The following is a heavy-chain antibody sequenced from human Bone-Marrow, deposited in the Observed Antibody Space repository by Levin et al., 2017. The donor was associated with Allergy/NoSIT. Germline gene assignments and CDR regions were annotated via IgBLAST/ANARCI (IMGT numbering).Heavy chain of an antibody. D-gene: IGHD2-15*01. Sequence: HPGGSLRLSCAASGFTFRNYAMHWVRQAPGKGLEWLSIISYDGNNKYYADSVKGRFTISRDNSKDTLYLQMHGLRPEDTAVYYCARSIAGEIAVVVALLAVWGQGTTVSVS. CDR3: ARSIAGEIAVVVALLAV. CDR1: GFTFRNYA. J-gene: IGHJ6*02. CDR2: ISYDGNNK. V-gene: IGHV3-30*04.